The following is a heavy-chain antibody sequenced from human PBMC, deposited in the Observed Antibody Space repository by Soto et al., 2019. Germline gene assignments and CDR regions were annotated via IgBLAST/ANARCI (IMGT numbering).Heavy chain of an antibody. Sequence: SETLSLTCTVSGGSISSYYWSWIRQPPGKGLEWIGYIYYSGSTNYNPSLKSRVTISVDTSKNQFSLKLSSVTAADTAVYYCARGREVVAATFFDYWGQGTLVTVSS. CDR2: IYYSGST. D-gene: IGHD2-15*01. J-gene: IGHJ4*02. V-gene: IGHV4-59*01. CDR1: GGSISSYY. CDR3: ARGREVVAATFFDY.